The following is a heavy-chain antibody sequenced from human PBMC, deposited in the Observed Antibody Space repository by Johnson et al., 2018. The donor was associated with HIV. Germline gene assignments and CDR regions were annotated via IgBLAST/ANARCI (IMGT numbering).Heavy chain of an antibody. CDR2: ISNSGSSV. Sequence: VQLVESGGGVVQPGRSLRLSCAASGFTFNDYYMSWIRQAPGKGLEWVSYISNSGSSVYYADSVKGRFTISRDNAKNSLYLQMNSLRAEDTAVYYCARDSYDISGQQHDAFDIWGQGTMVTVSS. CDR1: GFTFNDYY. CDR3: ARDSYDISGQQHDAFDI. V-gene: IGHV3-11*04. J-gene: IGHJ3*02. D-gene: IGHD3-22*01.